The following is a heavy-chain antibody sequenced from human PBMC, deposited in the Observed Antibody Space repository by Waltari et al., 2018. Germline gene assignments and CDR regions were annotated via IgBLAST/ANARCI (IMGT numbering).Heavy chain of an antibody. CDR1: GGSIRGFY. CDR3: ARGGGCDWEWFDP. Sequence: QVQLQESGPILLKPSETLCLIGTVSGGSIRGFYWRWVRQPPEKGLDWIGYLYYTGSTNFNHSLKSRFTMSRDTSKNQFYLKLSCVTAADTAVYYCARGGGCDWEWFDPWGQGTLVTVSS. CDR2: LYYTGST. J-gene: IGHJ5*02. V-gene: IGHV4-59*01. D-gene: IGHD2-21*02.